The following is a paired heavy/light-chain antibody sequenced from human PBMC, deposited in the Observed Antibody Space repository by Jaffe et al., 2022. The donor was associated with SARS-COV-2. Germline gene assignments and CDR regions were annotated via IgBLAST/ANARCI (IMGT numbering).Light chain of an antibody. J-gene: IGKJ1*01. CDR2: GAS. CDR3: QQYGSPWA. CDR1: QSVSGNY. V-gene: IGKV3-20*01. Sequence: EIVLTQSPGTLSLSPGERATLSCRASQSVSGNYLAWHQQKPGQAPRLLIYGASRRATGIPDRFSGSGSGTDFTLTISRLEPEDFAVYYCQQYGSPWAFGQGTKVEIK.
Heavy chain of an antibody. D-gene: IGHD6-19*01. CDR1: GFTFSRSA. CDR2: ISYDGSNK. V-gene: IGHV3-30-3*01. J-gene: IGHJ4*02. Sequence: QVQLVESGGGVVQPGRSLRLSCAASGFTFSRSAMHWVRQAPGKGLEWVTVISYDGSNKHYADSVKGRFTISRDNSKNTLYLQMNSLRADDTAVYYCAKDGITVAGYDEEWYWGQGTLVTVSS. CDR3: AKDGITVAGYDEEWY.